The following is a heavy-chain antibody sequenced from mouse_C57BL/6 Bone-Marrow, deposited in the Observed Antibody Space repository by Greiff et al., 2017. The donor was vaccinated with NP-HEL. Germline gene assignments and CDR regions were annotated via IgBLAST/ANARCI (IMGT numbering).Heavy chain of an antibody. CDR3: TIYYGKGLDY. Sequence: EVKLVESGGGLVQPGGSMKLSCVASGFTFSNYWMNWVRQSPEKGLEWVAQIRLKSDNYATHYAESVKGRFTISRDDSKSSVYLQMNNLRAEDTGIYYCTIYYGKGLDYWGQGTTLTVSS. J-gene: IGHJ2*01. CDR2: IRLKSDNYAT. CDR1: GFTFSNYW. V-gene: IGHV6-3*01. D-gene: IGHD2-1*01.